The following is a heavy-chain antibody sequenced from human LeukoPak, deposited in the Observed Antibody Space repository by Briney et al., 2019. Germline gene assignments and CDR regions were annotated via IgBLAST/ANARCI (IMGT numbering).Heavy chain of an antibody. CDR1: GFTFSSYA. CDR3: GGGVPAY. D-gene: IGHD3-16*01. CDR2: ISYDGSNK. V-gene: IGHV3-30-3*01. Sequence: GRSLRLSCAASGFTFSSYAMHWVRQAPGKGLEWVAVISYDGSNKYYADSVKGRFTISRDNSKNTLYLQMNSLRAEDTAVYYCGGGVPAYWGQGTLVTVSS. J-gene: IGHJ4*02.